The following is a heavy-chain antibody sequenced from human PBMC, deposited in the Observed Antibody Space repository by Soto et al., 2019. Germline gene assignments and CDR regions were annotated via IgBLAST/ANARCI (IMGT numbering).Heavy chain of an antibody. CDR1: GYTFTSYA. Sequence: GASVKVSCKASGYTFTSYAMHWVRQAPGQRLEWMGWINAGNGNTKYSQKFQGRVTITRDTSASTAYMELSSLRSEDTAVYYCARERGLTYYYGSGTLVPGRWFDPWGQGTLVTVSS. CDR2: INAGNGNT. CDR3: ARERGLTYYYGSGTLVPGRWFDP. D-gene: IGHD3-10*01. V-gene: IGHV1-3*01. J-gene: IGHJ5*02.